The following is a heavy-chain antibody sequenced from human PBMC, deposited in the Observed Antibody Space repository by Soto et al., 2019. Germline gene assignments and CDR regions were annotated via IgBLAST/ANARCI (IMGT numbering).Heavy chain of an antibody. V-gene: IGHV3-30-3*01. J-gene: IGHJ4*02. CDR3: ARDPKTSGGQHWAFNYFDS. CDR2: ISYDGTYK. CDR1: GFSFSISP. D-gene: IGHD7-27*01. Sequence: QVQLVESGGGVVQPGRSLRLSCAASGFSFSISPMHWVRQAPGKGPEWVALISYDGTYKFYADSVKGRFTISRDNSKSTLYLQVDSLRPEDAAVYYCARDPKTSGGQHWAFNYFDSWGQGTLVTVSS.